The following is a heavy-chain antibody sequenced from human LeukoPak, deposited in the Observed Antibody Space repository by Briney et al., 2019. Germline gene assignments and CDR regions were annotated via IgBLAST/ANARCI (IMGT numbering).Heavy chain of an antibody. D-gene: IGHD2/OR15-2a*01. CDR1: GGSITSDH. V-gene: IGHV4-59*01. Sequence: SETLSLTCTVSGGSITSDHWNWIRQPPGKGLEWIGCIYYSGNTYYNPSLKSRVTISVDMSKNQFSLRLTSVTAADTAVYYCARKNDFDIWGQGTLATVSS. CDR3: ARKNDFDI. J-gene: IGHJ3*02. CDR2: IYYSGNT.